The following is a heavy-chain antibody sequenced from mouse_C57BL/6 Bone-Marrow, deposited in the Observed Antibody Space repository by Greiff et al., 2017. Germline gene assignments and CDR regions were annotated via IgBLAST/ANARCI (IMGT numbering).Heavy chain of an antibody. D-gene: IGHD1-1*01. CDR3: ARGHCGSSYDYYAMDY. CDR2: IDPSDSET. CDR1: GYTFTSYW. Sequence: QVQLQQPGAELVRPGSSVKLSCKASGYTFTSYWMHWVKQRPIQGLEWIGNIDPSDSETHYNQKFKDKATLTVDKSSSTAYMQLSSLTSEDSAVYYWARGHCGSSYDYYAMDYWGQGTSVTVSS. J-gene: IGHJ4*01. V-gene: IGHV1-52*01.